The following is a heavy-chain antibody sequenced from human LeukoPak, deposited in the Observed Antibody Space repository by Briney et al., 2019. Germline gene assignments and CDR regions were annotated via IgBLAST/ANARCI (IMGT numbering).Heavy chain of an antibody. D-gene: IGHD3-16*01. Sequence: GGSLRLSCAASGFTFSDYILDWVRQAPGKGLEWVGRIRRGANSYTTEYAASVKGRFTISRDDSKNSLYLHMNSLKTEDTAVYHCSRDGGEGGNSAFDIWGQGTMVNVFS. CDR1: GFTFSDYI. CDR2: IRRGANSYTT. V-gene: IGHV3-72*01. CDR3: SRDGGEGGNSAFDI. J-gene: IGHJ3*02.